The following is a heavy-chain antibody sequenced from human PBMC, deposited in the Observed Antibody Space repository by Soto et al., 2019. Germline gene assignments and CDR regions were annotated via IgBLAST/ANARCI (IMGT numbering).Heavy chain of an antibody. D-gene: IGHD1-26*01. CDR1: GYTLTGYY. Sequence: QVQLEQSGAEVKKPGASVKFSCEASGYTLTGYYIHWARQAPGQGLEWMGWINPKSGDTNYAQKFQGRVTMTRDTSISTAYMEVSRLRSDDTAVYYCARSSGSYSYYGMDVWGQGTTVTVSS. CDR3: ARSSGSYSYYGMDV. V-gene: IGHV1-2*02. J-gene: IGHJ6*02. CDR2: INPKSGDT.